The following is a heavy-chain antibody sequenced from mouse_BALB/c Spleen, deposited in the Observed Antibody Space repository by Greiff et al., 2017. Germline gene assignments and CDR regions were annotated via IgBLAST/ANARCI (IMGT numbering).Heavy chain of an antibody. Sequence: EVQGVDSGGGLVQPGGSLRLSCATSGFTFSDFYMAWVRQPPGKRLEWIAASRNKANDYTTEYSASVKGRFIVSRDTSQSILYLQMNALRAEDTAIYYCARDAWYFDVWGAGTTVTVSS. CDR1: GFTFSDFY. CDR3: ARDAWYFDV. CDR2: SRNKANDYTT. V-gene: IGHV7-1*02. J-gene: IGHJ1*01.